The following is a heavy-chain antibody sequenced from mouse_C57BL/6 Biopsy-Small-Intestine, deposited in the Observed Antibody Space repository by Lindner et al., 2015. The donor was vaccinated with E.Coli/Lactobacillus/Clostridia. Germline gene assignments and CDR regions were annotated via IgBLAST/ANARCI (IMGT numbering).Heavy chain of an antibody. CDR3: ARGGTFYYDMDY. CDR2: FHPYNDDT. J-gene: IGHJ4*01. V-gene: IGHV1-47*01. Sequence: VQLQESGAELVKPGASVKMSCKASGYTFTTYPIEWMRQNHGESLEWIGNFHPYNDDTKYNEKFKGKATLTVEKSSSTVYLEVSRLTSGDSAVYFCARGGTFYYDMDYWGQGTSVTVSS. CDR1: GYTFTTYP. D-gene: IGHD3-1*01.